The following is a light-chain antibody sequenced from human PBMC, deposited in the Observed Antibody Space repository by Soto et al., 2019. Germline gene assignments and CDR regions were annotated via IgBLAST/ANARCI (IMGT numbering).Light chain of an antibody. CDR1: QSVSSN. J-gene: IGKJ3*01. CDR3: QQYNNWPPSFT. V-gene: IGKV3-15*01. Sequence: EIVMTQSPATLSVSPGERATLSCRASQSVSSNLAWYQQKPGQAPRLLIYGASTRATGIPARFSGSGSGTEFTLTINSLQSEDFAVYYCQQYNNWPPSFTFGPGTKVDIK. CDR2: GAS.